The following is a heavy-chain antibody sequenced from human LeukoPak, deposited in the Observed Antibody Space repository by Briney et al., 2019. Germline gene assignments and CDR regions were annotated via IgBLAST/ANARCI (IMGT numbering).Heavy chain of an antibody. Sequence: SETLSLTCTVSGGSISSYYWSWIRQPAGKGLEWIGRIYTSGSTNYNPSLKSRVTMSVDTSKNQFSLKLSSVTAADTAVYYCARDVGITIFGVVTPFDYWGQGTLVTVSS. CDR3: ARDVGITIFGVVTPFDY. CDR2: IYTSGST. V-gene: IGHV4-4*07. CDR1: GGSISSYY. D-gene: IGHD3-3*01. J-gene: IGHJ4*02.